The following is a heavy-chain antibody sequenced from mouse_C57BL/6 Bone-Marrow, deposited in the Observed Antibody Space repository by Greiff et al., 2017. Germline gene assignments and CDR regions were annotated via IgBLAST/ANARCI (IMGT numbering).Heavy chain of an antibody. Sequence: QVQLQQSGAELVRPGTSVKVSCKASGYAFTNYLIEWVKQRPGQGLEWIGVINPGSGGTNYNEKFKGKATLTADKSSSTAYMQLSSLTSEDSAVYFCAREGSSPYWYFDVWGTGTTVTVSS. J-gene: IGHJ1*03. V-gene: IGHV1-54*01. D-gene: IGHD1-1*01. CDR3: AREGSSPYWYFDV. CDR2: INPGSGGT. CDR1: GYAFTNYL.